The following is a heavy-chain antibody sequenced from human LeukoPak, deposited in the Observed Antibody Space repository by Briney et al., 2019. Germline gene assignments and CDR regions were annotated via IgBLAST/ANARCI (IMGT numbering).Heavy chain of an antibody. Sequence: SETLSLTXVVSDYSISTYYYWGWIREPPGKGLEWIGSIYHSGGTFYNPSLKSRVTISIDTSKNQFSLKLSSVTAADTAVYYCADGSGSYDHWGQGTLVTVSS. CDR3: ADGSGSYDH. V-gene: IGHV4-38-2*01. J-gene: IGHJ5*02. D-gene: IGHD1-26*01. CDR1: DYSISTYYY. CDR2: IYHSGGT.